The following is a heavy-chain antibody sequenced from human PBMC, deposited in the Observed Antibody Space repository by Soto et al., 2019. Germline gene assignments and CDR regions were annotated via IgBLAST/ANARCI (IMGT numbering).Heavy chain of an antibody. D-gene: IGHD6-19*01. Sequence: EVQLVESGGGLVQPGGSLRLSCAGSGFALSSSWMHWVRQDPGKGLVWVSRINFDGSTTDYADSVRGRFTISRDNAKNTLYLEMNSLRVDDTAVYHCARGPRGWYGFDYWCQGTLVTVSS. J-gene: IGHJ4*02. CDR1: GFALSSSW. CDR3: ARGPRGWYGFDY. V-gene: IGHV3-74*01. CDR2: INFDGSTT.